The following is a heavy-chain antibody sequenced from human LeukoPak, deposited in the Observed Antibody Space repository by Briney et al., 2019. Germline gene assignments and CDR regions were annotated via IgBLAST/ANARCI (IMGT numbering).Heavy chain of an antibody. CDR2: INPNSGDT. CDR3: ARVTPQFFDF. Sequence: ASVKVSCKASGYTFNKYYIHWVRQVPGQGLEWMGWINPNSGDTKSVQKFQDRVTMTRDTSITTAYMELSRLESDDTAIYYCARVTPQFFDFWGQGTLVTVSS. CDR1: GYTFNKYY. D-gene: IGHD2-15*01. V-gene: IGHV1-2*02. J-gene: IGHJ4*02.